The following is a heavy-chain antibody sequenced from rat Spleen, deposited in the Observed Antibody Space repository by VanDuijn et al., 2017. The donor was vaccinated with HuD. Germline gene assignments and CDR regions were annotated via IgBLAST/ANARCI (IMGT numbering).Heavy chain of an antibody. Sequence: EVKLVESGGGLVQPGRSLKLSCAASGFTFSDYDMAWVRQAPTKGLEWVALISYDGSSTFYRDSVKGRFTASRDNAKSSLYLQMDSLRSEDTATYYCTKEPILRVYLYYFDHWGQGVMVTVSS. CDR1: GFTFSDYD. J-gene: IGHJ2*01. V-gene: IGHV5-20*01. CDR2: ISYDGSST. CDR3: TKEPILRVYLYYFDH. D-gene: IGHD1-9*01.